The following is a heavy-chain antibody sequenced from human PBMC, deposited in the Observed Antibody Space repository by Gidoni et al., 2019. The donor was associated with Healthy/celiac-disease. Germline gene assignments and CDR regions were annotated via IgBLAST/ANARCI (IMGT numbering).Heavy chain of an antibody. J-gene: IGHJ4*01. CDR1: GFTFRSYS. CDR3: AKTSVLLWFGELVYY. D-gene: IGHD3-10*01. Sequence: QVQLVESGGGVVQPGGYLRLACAASGFTFRSYSMHWVRQAPGKGLECVAVISYDGSNKYYADSVKCRFTISRDKSKNTLYLQMNSLRAEDTAVYYCAKTSVLLWFGELVYYWGHGTLVTVSS. CDR2: ISYDGSNK. V-gene: IGHV3-30*18.